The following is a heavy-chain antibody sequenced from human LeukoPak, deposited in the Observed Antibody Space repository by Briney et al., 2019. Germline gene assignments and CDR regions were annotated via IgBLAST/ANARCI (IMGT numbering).Heavy chain of an antibody. D-gene: IGHD3-22*01. CDR1: GFTIGSSY. CDR3: AREPYHYDSSGYYDH. J-gene: IGHJ5*02. Sequence: GGSLRLSCAASGFTIGSSYMNWVRQAPGKGLEWVSVIYTGGATYYADSVDGRFTISRDNSKNTLYLQMSSLRLVDTAVYFCAREPYHYDSSGYYDHWGQGTLVTVSS. V-gene: IGHV3-66*01. CDR2: IYTGGAT.